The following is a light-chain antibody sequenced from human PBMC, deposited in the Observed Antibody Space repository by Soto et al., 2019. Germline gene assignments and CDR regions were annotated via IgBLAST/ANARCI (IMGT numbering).Light chain of an antibody. Sequence: QSVLTQPHSASGTPGQRVTTSCSGSSSNIGSNTVNWYKQLPGTAPKLLIYSNNQRPSGVPDRFSGSKSGTSASQAISGPQSEDEADYYCAAWDDSLNGYVFGTGTKVTVL. V-gene: IGLV1-44*01. CDR1: SSNIGSNT. CDR3: AAWDDSLNGYV. CDR2: SNN. J-gene: IGLJ1*01.